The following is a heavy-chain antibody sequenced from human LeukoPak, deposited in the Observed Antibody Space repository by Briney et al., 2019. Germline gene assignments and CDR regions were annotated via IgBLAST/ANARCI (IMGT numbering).Heavy chain of an antibody. CDR1: GGSISSYY. CDR2: IYYSGST. Sequence: SETLSLTCTVSGGSISSYYWSWIRQPPGKGLEWIGYIYYSGSTNYNPSLKSRVTLSVDTSKNQFSLKLSSVTAADTAVYYCARVRYCSSTSCYRGRYWYFDLWGRGTLVTVSS. D-gene: IGHD2-2*02. V-gene: IGHV4-59*01. CDR3: ARVRYCSSTSCYRGRYWYFDL. J-gene: IGHJ2*01.